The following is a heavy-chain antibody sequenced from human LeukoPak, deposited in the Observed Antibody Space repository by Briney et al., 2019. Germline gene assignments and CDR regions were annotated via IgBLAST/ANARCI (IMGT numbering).Heavy chain of an antibody. CDR2: IYPGDSDT. D-gene: IGHD4-17*01. CDR1: GYNFTSYW. CDR3: ARVPLSTVTADAFDI. Sequence: GESLKISCKGSGYNFTSYWIGWVRQMPGKGLEWMGIIYPGDSDTRYSPSFQGQVTVSADKSISTAYLQRSTLKASDTAMYYCARVPLSTVTADAFDIWGQGTMVTVSS. V-gene: IGHV5-51*01. J-gene: IGHJ3*02.